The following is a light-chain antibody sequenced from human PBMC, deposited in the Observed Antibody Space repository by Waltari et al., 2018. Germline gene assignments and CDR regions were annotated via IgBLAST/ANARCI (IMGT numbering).Light chain of an antibody. J-gene: IGLJ2*01. CDR1: IGAYSY. CDR2: EVT. Sequence: QSALTQPASVSGSPGQSITISCSGSIGAYSYVSWYQQYPGKPPKLLIYEVTSRPSGVSHRFSGSKSGNKASLTISGLQSEDEADYFCSSNVGRSALIFGGGTKVTVL. CDR3: SSNVGRSALI. V-gene: IGLV2-14*03.